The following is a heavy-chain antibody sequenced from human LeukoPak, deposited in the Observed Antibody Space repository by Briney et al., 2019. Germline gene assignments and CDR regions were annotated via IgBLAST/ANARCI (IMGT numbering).Heavy chain of an antibody. CDR3: ARGRGSYYFDY. V-gene: IGHV3-53*01. CDR2: IYSGGST. Sequence: PGGSLRLSCAASGFTVSTNYMSWVRQAPGKGLEWVSVIYSGGSTYYADSVKGRFTISRDNSKYTLYLQMNSLRAEDTAVYYCARGRGSYYFDYWGQGTLVTVSS. J-gene: IGHJ4*02. CDR1: GFTVSTNY. D-gene: IGHD1-26*01.